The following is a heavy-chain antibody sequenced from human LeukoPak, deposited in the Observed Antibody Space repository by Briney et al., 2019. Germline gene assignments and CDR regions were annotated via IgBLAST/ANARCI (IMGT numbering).Heavy chain of an antibody. CDR1: GFTFSSYA. CDR3: ARDEGY. J-gene: IGHJ4*02. Sequence: GGSLRLSCAASGFTFSSYAMHWVRQAPGKGLEWVAVISYDGSNKYYADSVKGRFTISRDNSKNTLYLQMNSLRAEDTAVYYCARDEGYWGQGTLVTVSS. V-gene: IGHV3-30*04. CDR2: ISYDGSNK.